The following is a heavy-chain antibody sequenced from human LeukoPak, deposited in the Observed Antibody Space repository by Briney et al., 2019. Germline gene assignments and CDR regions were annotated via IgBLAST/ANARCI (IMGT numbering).Heavy chain of an antibody. CDR2: IYYSGST. CDR3: ARRELLSTPDAFDI. V-gene: IGHV4-39*01. D-gene: IGHD3-10*01. J-gene: IGHJ3*02. Sequence: PPETLSLTCTVSGGSISSSSYYWGWIRQPPGKGLEWIGSIYYSGSTYYNPSLKSRVTISVDTSKNQFSLKVSSVTAADTAVYYCARRELLSTPDAFDIWGRGTMVTVSS. CDR1: GGSISSSSYY.